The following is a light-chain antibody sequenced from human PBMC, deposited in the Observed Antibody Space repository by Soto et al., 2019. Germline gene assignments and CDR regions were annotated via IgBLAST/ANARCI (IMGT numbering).Light chain of an antibody. CDR1: SSDVGGYNY. J-gene: IGLJ1*01. V-gene: IGLV2-14*01. CDR2: EVS. CDR3: SSYTSSSTYV. Sequence: QSALTQPASVSGSPGQSITISCTGTSSDVGGYNYVSWYQQHPGKAPKLMIYEVSNRPSGVSNRFSGSKSGNTASLTISGLQAEDEANYDCSSYTSSSTYVFGTGTKLNVL.